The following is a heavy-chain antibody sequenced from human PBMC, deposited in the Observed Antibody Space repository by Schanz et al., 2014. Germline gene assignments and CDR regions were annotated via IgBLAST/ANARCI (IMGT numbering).Heavy chain of an antibody. CDR3: AKALKPYIASRNGLDV. D-gene: IGHD3-16*01. Sequence: VQLLESGGRLVQPGGSLRLSCAASRFAFSNCGMHWVRQAPGKGLEWVAFIRYDASNEYYADSVKGRFTISRDNSKNTLYLQMNSLRPDDTAVYYCAKALKPYIASRNGLDVWGHGTTVTVSS. J-gene: IGHJ6*02. CDR1: RFAFSNCG. CDR2: IRYDASNE. V-gene: IGHV3-30*02.